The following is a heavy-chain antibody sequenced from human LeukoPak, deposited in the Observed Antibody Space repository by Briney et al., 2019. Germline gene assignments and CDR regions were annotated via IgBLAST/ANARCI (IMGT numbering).Heavy chain of an antibody. CDR3: AREFRYSSSWYLGLVWFDP. Sequence: SETLSLTCAVSGDSISNSNWWTWIRQPPGKGLEWIGEVYPSGSTYYNPSLKSRVTISIDTSKNQFSLRLSSVTAADTAVYYCAREFRYSSSWYLGLVWFDPWGQGTLVTVSS. V-gene: IGHV4-4*02. CDR1: GDSISNSNW. CDR2: VYPSGST. J-gene: IGHJ5*02. D-gene: IGHD6-13*01.